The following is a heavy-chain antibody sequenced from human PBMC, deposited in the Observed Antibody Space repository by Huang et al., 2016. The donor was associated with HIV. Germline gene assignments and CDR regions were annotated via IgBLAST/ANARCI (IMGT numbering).Heavy chain of an antibody. CDR3: ARGRGTSWSFFDT. CDR1: GDSLSGFF. D-gene: IGHD2-2*01. CDR2: ITQSGRT. V-gene: IGHV4-34*01. Sequence: QVRLDQWGAGLLKPSETLTLTCAVYGDSLSGFFWGWSRQSPGRGLEWIGEITQSGRTNYNPALKSRVTIAIDTSKKQFSLKLKSVTADDTSTYYCARGRGTSWSFFDTWGQGSFVTVSS. J-gene: IGHJ5*02.